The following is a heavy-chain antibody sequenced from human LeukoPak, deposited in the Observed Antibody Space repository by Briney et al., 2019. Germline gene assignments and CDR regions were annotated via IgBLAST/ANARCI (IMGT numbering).Heavy chain of an antibody. J-gene: IGHJ3*02. CDR1: GYIFTTYG. Sequence: ASVKVSCKASGYIFTTYGINWVRQAPGQGLEWMGWISGYNGATNYAQNFQGRVTMTTDTSTSTAYMELRSLRSDETAVYYCARYSLGVSRGWYRENTFDIWGQGTLVTVSS. V-gene: IGHV1-18*01. D-gene: IGHD6-19*01. CDR2: ISGYNGAT. CDR3: ARYSLGVSRGWYRENTFDI.